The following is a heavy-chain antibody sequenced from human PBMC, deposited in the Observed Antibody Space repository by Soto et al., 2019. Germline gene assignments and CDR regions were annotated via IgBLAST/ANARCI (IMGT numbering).Heavy chain of an antibody. V-gene: IGHV3-23*01. D-gene: IGHD6-13*01. J-gene: IGHJ4*02. CDR2: ISGSGGST. CDR1: GFTFSSYA. CDR3: AIDLRSHSSWYVFVGRGFDY. Sequence: PGGSLRLSCAASGFTFSSYAMSWVRQAPGKGLEWVSAISGSGGSTYYADSVKGRFTISRDNSKNTLYLQMNSLRAEDTAVYYCAIDLRSHSSWYVFVGRGFDYWGQGTLVTVSS.